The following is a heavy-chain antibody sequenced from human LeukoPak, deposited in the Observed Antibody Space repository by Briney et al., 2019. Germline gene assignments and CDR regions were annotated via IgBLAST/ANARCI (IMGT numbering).Heavy chain of an antibody. V-gene: IGHV1-18*04. J-gene: IGHJ6*02. Sequence: ASVKVSCKASGYTFTGYYMHWVRQAPGQGLEWMGWISAYNGNTNYAQKLQGRVTMTTDTSTSTAYMELRSLRSDDTAVYYCARDICSGACMDVWGQGTTVTVSS. D-gene: IGHD2-15*01. CDR3: ARDICSGACMDV. CDR1: GYTFTGYY. CDR2: ISAYNGNT.